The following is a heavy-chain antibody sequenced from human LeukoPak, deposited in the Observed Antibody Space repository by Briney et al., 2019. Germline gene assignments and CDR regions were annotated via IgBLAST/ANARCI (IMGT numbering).Heavy chain of an antibody. CDR1: GFTFSSYA. CDR3: ALTRGRNFYYGMDV. V-gene: IGHV3-23*01. D-gene: IGHD3-10*01. Sequence: GGSLRLSCAASGFTFSSYAMSWVRQAPGKGLEWVSAISGSGGSTYYADSVKGRFTISRDNSKNTLYLQMNSLRAEDTAIYYCALTRGRNFYYGMDVWGQGTTVTVSS. CDR2: ISGSGGST. J-gene: IGHJ6*02.